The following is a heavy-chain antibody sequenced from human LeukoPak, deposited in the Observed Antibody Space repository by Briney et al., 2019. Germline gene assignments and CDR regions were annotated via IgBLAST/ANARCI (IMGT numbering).Heavy chain of an antibody. D-gene: IGHD2-2*02. Sequence: SETLSLTCTVSGGSISSYYWSWIRQPPGKGLEWIGYIYTSGSTNYNPSLKSRVTKSVDTSKNQFSLKLSSVTAADTAVYYCARSRPPDSYCSSTSCYSVHFDYWGQGTLVTVSS. J-gene: IGHJ4*02. CDR3: ARSRPPDSYCSSTSCYSVHFDY. V-gene: IGHV4-4*09. CDR2: IYTSGST. CDR1: GGSISSYY.